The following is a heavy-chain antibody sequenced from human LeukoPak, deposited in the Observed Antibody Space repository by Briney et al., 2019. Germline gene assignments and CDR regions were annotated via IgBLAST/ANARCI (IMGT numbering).Heavy chain of an antibody. J-gene: IGHJ4*02. V-gene: IGHV1-8*03. Sequence: GASVKVSCKASGYTFTSYDINWVRQATGQGLEWMGWMNPNSGNTGYAQKFQGRVTITRNTSISTAYMELSSLRSEDTAVYYCANLYHYVWGSYNYFDYWGQGTLVTVSS. CDR2: MNPNSGNT. CDR3: ANLYHYVWGSYNYFDY. CDR1: GYTFTSYD. D-gene: IGHD3-16*01.